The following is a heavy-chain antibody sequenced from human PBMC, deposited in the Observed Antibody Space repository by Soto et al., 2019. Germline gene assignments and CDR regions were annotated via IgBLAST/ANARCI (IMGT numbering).Heavy chain of an antibody. V-gene: IGHV1-46*01. CDR3: ARDHPGSGGAPGWFDP. CDR1: GYTFTSYY. Sequence: ASVKVSCKASGYTFTSYYMHWVRQAPGQGLEWMGIINPSGGSTSYAQKFQGRVTMTRDTSTSTVYMELSSLRSEDTAVYYCARDHPGSGGAPGWFDPWGRGTLVTVSS. J-gene: IGHJ5*02. CDR2: INPSGGST. D-gene: IGHD2-15*01.